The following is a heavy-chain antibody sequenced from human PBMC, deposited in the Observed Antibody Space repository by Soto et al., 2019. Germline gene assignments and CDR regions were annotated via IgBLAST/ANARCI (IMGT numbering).Heavy chain of an antibody. CDR3: ARGEGSGSYFYYYYYMDV. D-gene: IGHD3-10*01. Sequence: SVKDSCKASGGTFSSYTISWVRQAPGQGLEWMGRIIPILGIANYAQKFQGRVTITADKSTSTAYMELSSLRSEDTAVYYCARGEGSGSYFYYYYYMDVWGKGTTVTVSS. V-gene: IGHV1-69*02. J-gene: IGHJ6*03. CDR1: GGTFSSYT. CDR2: IIPILGIA.